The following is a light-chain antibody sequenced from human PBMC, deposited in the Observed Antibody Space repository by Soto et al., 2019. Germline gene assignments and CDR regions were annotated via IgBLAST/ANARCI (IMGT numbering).Light chain of an antibody. CDR2: DAS. Sequence: EIVLTQSPATLSLSPGERATLSCRAGQSINNYSAWYPQKPGQRPRLLIYDASYRATRIPARFSGSGSGTDFTLTISSLEPEAFAVYYCQERSNWPITVGGGTKVEIK. J-gene: IGKJ4*01. CDR3: QERSNWPIT. V-gene: IGKV3-11*01. CDR1: QSINNY.